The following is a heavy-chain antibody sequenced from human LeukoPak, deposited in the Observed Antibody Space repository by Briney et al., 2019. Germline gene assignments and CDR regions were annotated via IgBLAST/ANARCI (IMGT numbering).Heavy chain of an antibody. J-gene: IGHJ6*02. CDR1: GYTFTSYG. V-gene: IGHV1-18*01. CDR2: ISAYNGNT. D-gene: IGHD3-3*01. CDR3: ARAPYYDFWSGYYWYYYGMDV. Sequence: ASVKVSCKASGYTFTSYGISWARQAPGQGLEWMGWISAYNGNTNYAQKLQGRVTMTTDTSTSTAYMELRSLRSDDTAVYYCARAPYYDFWSGYYWYYYGMDVWGQGTAVTVSS.